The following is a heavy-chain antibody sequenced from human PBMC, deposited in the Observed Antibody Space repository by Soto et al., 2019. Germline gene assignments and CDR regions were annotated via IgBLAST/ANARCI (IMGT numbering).Heavy chain of an antibody. CDR3: AKDSRRGAVAGTNPFY. CDR1: GFTFSSYA. Sequence: EVQLLESGGGLVQPGGSLRLSCAASGFTFSSYAMSWVRQAPGKGLEWVSAISGSGGSTYYADSVKGRFTISRDNSKNTLYLQMNSLRAEDTAVYYCAKDSRRGAVAGTNPFYWGQGTLVTVSS. J-gene: IGHJ4*02. D-gene: IGHD6-19*01. V-gene: IGHV3-23*01. CDR2: ISGSGGST.